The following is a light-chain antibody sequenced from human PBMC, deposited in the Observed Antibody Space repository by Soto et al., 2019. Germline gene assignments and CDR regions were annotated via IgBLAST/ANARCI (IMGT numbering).Light chain of an antibody. CDR1: QTIIRY. CDR3: KQSYSTLFT. Sequence: DIQMTQSPSSLSASVGDRVTITCRASQTIIRYLNWYQQKPGRAPNLLIYAASSLQSGVPSRFSGSGSGTKFPLTISSLQPKDFATYSCKQSYSTLFTSGPGTKVDIK. V-gene: IGKV1-39*01. J-gene: IGKJ3*01. CDR2: AAS.